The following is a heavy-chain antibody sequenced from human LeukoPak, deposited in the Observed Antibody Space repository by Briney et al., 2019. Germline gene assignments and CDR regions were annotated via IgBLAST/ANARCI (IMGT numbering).Heavy chain of an antibody. J-gene: IGHJ5*02. D-gene: IGHD3-3*01. CDR3: ARADFIDAGPYLIGP. Sequence: ASVRVSCKTSGYSLTDYYIHWVRQAPGQGLEWMGWINTKSGRTSSARKFQGRVTMTRDPSITTVYMDMAWLTSDDTAIYFCARADFIDAGPYLIGPWGQGTPVTVSS. CDR2: INTKSGRT. V-gene: IGHV1-2*02. CDR1: GYSLTDYY.